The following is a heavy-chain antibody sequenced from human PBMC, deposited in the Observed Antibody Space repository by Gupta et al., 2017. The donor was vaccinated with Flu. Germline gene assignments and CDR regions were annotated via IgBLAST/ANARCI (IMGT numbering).Heavy chain of an antibody. Sequence: EVQLLESGGGLVQPGGSLRLSCAASGLTFSDYAMNWVRQAPGKGLEWVSTVGAGGDRTYYADSVMGRFTISRDNSKNTLYLQMNSLRGDDTAVYYCAKDRSGNPAIDDWGQGTRVTVSA. CDR3: AKDRSGNPAIDD. D-gene: IGHD6-13*01. J-gene: IGHJ4*02. CDR1: GLTFSDYA. CDR2: VGAGGDRT. V-gene: IGHV3-23*01.